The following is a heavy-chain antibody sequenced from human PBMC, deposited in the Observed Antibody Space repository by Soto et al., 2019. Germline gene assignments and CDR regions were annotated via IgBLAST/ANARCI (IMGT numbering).Heavy chain of an antibody. V-gene: IGHV5-51*01. CDR2: IHPGDSDT. CDR3: ASPGQNRDRPRAC. CDR1: GYFFSSQW. J-gene: IGHJ4*02. Sequence: PGESLKISCRGSGYFFSSQWIAWVRLMPGKGLEWMGIIHPGDSDTRYSPSFQGQVTISVDGSINTAYLQSRSLEASDTAVYHCASPGQNRDRPRACWGQGTPVTVSS.